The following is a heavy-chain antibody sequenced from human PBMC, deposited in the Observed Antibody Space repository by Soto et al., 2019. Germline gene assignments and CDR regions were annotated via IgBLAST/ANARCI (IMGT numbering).Heavy chain of an antibody. J-gene: IGHJ1*01. D-gene: IGHD6-13*01. CDR1: GGSISSSSYY. V-gene: IGHV4-39*01. CDR2: IYYSGST. Sequence: SETLSLTCTVSGGSISSSSYYWGWIRQPPGKGLEWIGSIYYSGSTYYNPSLKSRVTISVDTSKNQFSLKLSSVTAADTAVYYCARHVGGSWGPPRYFQHWGQGTLVTVSS. CDR3: ARHVGGSWGPPRYFQH.